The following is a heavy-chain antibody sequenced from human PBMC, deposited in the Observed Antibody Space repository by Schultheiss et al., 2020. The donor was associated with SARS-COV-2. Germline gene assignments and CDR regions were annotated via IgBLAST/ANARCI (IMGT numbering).Heavy chain of an antibody. V-gene: IGHV3-21*01. D-gene: IGHD1-1*01. CDR3: ARERGTNWFDP. Sequence: GGSLRLSCAASGFTFSSFTMSWVRQAPGQGLVWVSSISSRSTYIYYADSVEGRFSISRDNAKNSLYLQMNSLRAEDTAVYYCARERGTNWFDPWGQGTLVTVSS. CDR2: ISSRSTYI. J-gene: IGHJ5*02. CDR1: GFTFSSFT.